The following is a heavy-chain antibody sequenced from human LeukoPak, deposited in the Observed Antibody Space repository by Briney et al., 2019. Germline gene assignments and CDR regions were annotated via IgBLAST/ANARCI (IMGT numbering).Heavy chain of an antibody. V-gene: IGHV3-23*01. CDR2: LSGSGGTT. CDR3: ANAISSGREYYFDY. D-gene: IGHD6-19*01. CDR1: GFPFSSYA. J-gene: IGHJ4*02. Sequence: QPGGSLRLSCAASGFPFSSYAMSWVRQAPGKGLEWVSALSGSGGTTYYADSVKGRFIISRDNSKNTLYLQGNSLRAEDTAVYYCANAISSGREYYFDYWGQGTLVTVSS.